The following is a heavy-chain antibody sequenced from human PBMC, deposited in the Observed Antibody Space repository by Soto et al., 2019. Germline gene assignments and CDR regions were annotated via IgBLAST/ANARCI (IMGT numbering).Heavy chain of an antibody. Sequence: SETLCLTCAGSGYSISRGYYWGWVRQPPGKGREWVGSIYHTGSTYYNPSLKSRVTISVDTSKNQLSLKLSSVTAADTAVYFCARDPRGGYYYYGMDVWGQGTTVT. V-gene: IGHV4-38-2*02. J-gene: IGHJ6*02. D-gene: IGHD2-15*01. CDR1: GYSISRGYY. CDR2: IYHTGST. CDR3: ARDPRGGYYYYGMDV.